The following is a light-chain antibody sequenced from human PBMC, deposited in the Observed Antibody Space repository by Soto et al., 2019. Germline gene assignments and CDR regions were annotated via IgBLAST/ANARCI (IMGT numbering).Light chain of an antibody. CDR3: QQYGSSPLT. V-gene: IGKV3-20*01. J-gene: IGKJ4*01. CDR2: GTV. Sequence: EIVLTQSPGTLSLSPGESATLSCRASQSVSSTYLAWHQQKPGQPPRLLMYGTVKRATGIPDRFSGSGSGTDFTLTISRLEPEDFAVYYRQQYGSSPLTFGGGTKVEIK. CDR1: QSVSSTY.